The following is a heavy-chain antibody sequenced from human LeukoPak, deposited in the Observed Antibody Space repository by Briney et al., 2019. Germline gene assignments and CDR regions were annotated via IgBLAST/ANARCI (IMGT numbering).Heavy chain of an antibody. V-gene: IGHV3-11*01. CDR1: GFTFSDHY. CDR2: ISSSGSTI. CDR3: ARRRYNWNAIDY. J-gene: IGHJ4*02. Sequence: GGSLRLSCAASGFTFSDHYMSWIRQAPGKGLEWVSYISSSGSTIYYADSVKGRFAISRDNAKNSLYLQMNSLRAEDTAVYYCARRRYNWNAIDYWGQGTLVTVSS. D-gene: IGHD1-20*01.